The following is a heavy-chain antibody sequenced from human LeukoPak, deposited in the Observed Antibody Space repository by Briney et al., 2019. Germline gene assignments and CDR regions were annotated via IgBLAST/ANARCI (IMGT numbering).Heavy chain of an antibody. D-gene: IGHD5-24*01. Sequence: GGSLRLSCAASGLTFSSHWMHWARHAPGKGLEWVSVISGSGDTTYYADSVKGRFTISRDNSKNTLYLQMNSLRAEDTAVYFCARSRDGYKRFDSWGQGTLVTVSS. J-gene: IGHJ4*02. V-gene: IGHV3-23*01. CDR3: ARSRDGYKRFDS. CDR2: ISGSGDTT. CDR1: GLTFSSHW.